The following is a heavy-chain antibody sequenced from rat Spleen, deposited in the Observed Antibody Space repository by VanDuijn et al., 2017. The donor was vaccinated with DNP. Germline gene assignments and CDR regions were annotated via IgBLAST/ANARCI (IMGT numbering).Heavy chain of an antibody. Sequence: EVQLVESGGGLVQPGRSLKLSCVASGFTFNNYWMTWIRQAPGKGLEWVASITNTGGSTYYPDSVKGRFTISRDNAKSTLYLQMNSLRSEDTATYYCTRSGDYYDGTYYYDYWGQGVMVTVSS. CDR2: ITNTGGST. V-gene: IGHV5-31*01. CDR1: GFTFNNYW. J-gene: IGHJ2*01. D-gene: IGHD1-12*02. CDR3: TRSGDYYDGTYYYDY.